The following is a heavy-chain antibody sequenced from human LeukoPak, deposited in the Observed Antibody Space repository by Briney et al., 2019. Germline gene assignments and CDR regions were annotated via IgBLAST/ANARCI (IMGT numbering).Heavy chain of an antibody. Sequence: PSETLSLTCAVYGGSFSGYYWSWIRQPPGKGLEWIGSIYYSESTYYNGEKTYYNPSLESRVTISVDTSKNQFSLKLSSVTAADTSVYYCARRQKYGDYAVWFDPWGQGTLVTVSS. CDR1: GGSFSGYY. CDR3: ARRQKYGDYAVWFDP. D-gene: IGHD2-21*02. J-gene: IGHJ5*02. CDR2: IYYSEST. V-gene: IGHV4-39*01.